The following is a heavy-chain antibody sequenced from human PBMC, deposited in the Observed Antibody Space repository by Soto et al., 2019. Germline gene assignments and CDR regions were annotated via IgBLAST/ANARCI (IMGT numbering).Heavy chain of an antibody. D-gene: IGHD4-17*01. Sequence: SETLSLTCAVYGGSFSGYYWSWIRQPPGKGLEWIGEINHSGSTNYNPSLKSRVTISVDTSKNQLSLKLSSVTAADTAVYYCARHLDYGDYWYFDLWGRGTLVTVSS. CDR2: INHSGST. CDR3: ARHLDYGDYWYFDL. CDR1: GGSFSGYY. V-gene: IGHV4-34*01. J-gene: IGHJ2*01.